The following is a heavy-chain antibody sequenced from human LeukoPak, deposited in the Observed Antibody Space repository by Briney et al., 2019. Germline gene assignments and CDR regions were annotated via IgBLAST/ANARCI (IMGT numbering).Heavy chain of an antibody. CDR3: ARDFGGSGYYYAY. Sequence: ASVKVSCKASGYPFIGYYMHWVRQAPAQGLEWMGWINPNSGGTNYAQKFQGRVTMTRDTSISTAYMELSRLRSDDMAVYYCARDFGGSGYYYAYWGQGTLVTVSS. CDR2: INPNSGGT. CDR1: GYPFIGYY. J-gene: IGHJ4*02. D-gene: IGHD3-22*01. V-gene: IGHV1-2*02.